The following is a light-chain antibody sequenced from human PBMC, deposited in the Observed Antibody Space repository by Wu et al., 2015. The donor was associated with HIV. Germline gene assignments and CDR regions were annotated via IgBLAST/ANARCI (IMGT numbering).Light chain of an antibody. CDR2: GAS. Sequence: EIVLTQSPGTLSLSPGERATLSCRASQSVSASYLAWYQHKPGQAPRLLIYGASSRATGIPDRFSGSGSGTDFTLTISRLEPEDFAVYYCQHYGRSPPVTFGQGTKVEIK. J-gene: IGKJ1*01. CDR1: QSVSASY. V-gene: IGKV3-20*01. CDR3: QHYGRSPPVT.